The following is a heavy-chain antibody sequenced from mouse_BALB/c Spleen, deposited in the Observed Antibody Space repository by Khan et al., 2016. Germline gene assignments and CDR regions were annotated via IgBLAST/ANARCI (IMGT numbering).Heavy chain of an antibody. CDR1: GFSLTNSG. CDR3: ARDDQDFDAWFAS. V-gene: IGHV2-9*02. CDR2: IWAGGST. J-gene: IGHJ3*01. Sequence: QVQLQQSGPGLVAPSQSLSITCTVSGFSLTNSGVHWVRQPPRKGLDWLGVIWAGGSTDYNSALMSRLSITRDTTQKQVFLKMNSLQTDDTAMYYCARDDQDFDAWFASWGQGTLVTVSA.